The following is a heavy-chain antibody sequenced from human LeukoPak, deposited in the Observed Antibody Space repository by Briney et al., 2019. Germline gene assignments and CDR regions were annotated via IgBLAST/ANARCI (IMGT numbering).Heavy chain of an antibody. D-gene: IGHD3-10*01. CDR3: ARTRLHHNYGSGTSFDY. CDR1: GDSVSSNSAA. J-gene: IGHJ4*02. V-gene: IGHV6-1*01. CDR2: TYYRSKWYN. Sequence: SQTLSLTCAISGDSVSSNSAAWNWIRQSPSRGLEWLGRTYYRSKWYNDYAVSVTSRITINPDTSKSQFSLQVNSVTPEDTAVYYCARTRLHHNYGSGTSFDYWGQGTLVTVSS.